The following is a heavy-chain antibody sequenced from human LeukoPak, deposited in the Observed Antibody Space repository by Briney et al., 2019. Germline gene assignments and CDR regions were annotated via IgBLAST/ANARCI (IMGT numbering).Heavy chain of an antibody. CDR1: GFTFSSDG. CDR3: AKDDRSSWYYFDY. D-gene: IGHD6-13*01. V-gene: IGHV3-30*02. J-gene: IGHJ4*02. CDR2: IRYDGSNK. Sequence: PGGSLRLSCAASGFTFSSDGMHWVRQAPGRGLEWVAFIRYDGSNKYYADSVKGRFTISRDNSKNTLYLQMNSLRAEDTAVYYCAKDDRSSWYYFDYWGQGTLVTVSS.